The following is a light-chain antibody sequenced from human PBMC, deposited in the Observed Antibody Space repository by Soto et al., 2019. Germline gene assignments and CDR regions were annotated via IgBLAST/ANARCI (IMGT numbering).Light chain of an antibody. CDR1: SSDVGGYNY. J-gene: IGLJ2*01. Sequence: QSALTQPASVSGSPGQSITISCTGTSSDVGGYNYVSWYQQHPGKAPKLMIYDVSNRPSGVSNRFSGSKSGNTASLTISGLQAEDEADYYCNSYTSSSTVLFGGGTKVTV. V-gene: IGLV2-14*01. CDR2: DVS. CDR3: NSYTSSSTVL.